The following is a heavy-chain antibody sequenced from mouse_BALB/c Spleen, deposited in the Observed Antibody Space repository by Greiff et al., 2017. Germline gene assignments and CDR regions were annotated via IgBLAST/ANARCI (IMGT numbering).Heavy chain of an antibody. CDR3: ARELTTATIYAMDY. CDR1: GFTFSSYA. J-gene: IGHJ4*01. V-gene: IGHV5-9-4*01. CDR2: ISSGGSYT. Sequence: EVKLVESGGGLVKPGGSLKLSCAASGFTFSSYAMSWVRQSPEKRLEWVAEISSGGSYTYYPDTVTGRFTISRDNAKNTLYLEMSSLRSEDTAMYYCARELTTATIYAMDYWGQGTSVTVSS. D-gene: IGHD1-2*01.